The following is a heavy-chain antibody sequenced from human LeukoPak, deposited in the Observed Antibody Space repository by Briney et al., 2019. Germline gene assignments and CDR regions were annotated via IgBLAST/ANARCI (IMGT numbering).Heavy chain of an antibody. CDR1: GFTFSSYA. CDR2: ISYDGSNK. CDR3: AKDGRFLEWLTY. J-gene: IGHJ4*02. Sequence: PGGSLRLSCVASGFTFSSYAVHWVRQAPGKGLEWVTIISYDGSNKYYADSVKGRFTISRGNSKNTLYLQMNSLRAENTAVYYCAKDGRFLEWLTYWGQGTLVTVSS. V-gene: IGHV3-30-3*01. D-gene: IGHD3-3*01.